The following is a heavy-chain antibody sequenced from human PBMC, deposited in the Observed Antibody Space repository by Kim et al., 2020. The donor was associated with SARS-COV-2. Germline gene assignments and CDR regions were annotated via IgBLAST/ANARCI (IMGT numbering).Heavy chain of an antibody. CDR3: ATGRDSSSWFGDLERSWFDP. D-gene: IGHD6-13*01. V-gene: IGHV1-24*01. Sequence: ASVKVSCKVSGYTLTELSMHWVRQAPGKGLEWMGGFDPEDGETIYAQKFQGRVTMTEDTSTDTAYMELSSLRSEDTAVYYCATGRDSSSWFGDLERSWFDPWGQGTLVTVSS. J-gene: IGHJ5*02. CDR2: FDPEDGET. CDR1: GYTLTELS.